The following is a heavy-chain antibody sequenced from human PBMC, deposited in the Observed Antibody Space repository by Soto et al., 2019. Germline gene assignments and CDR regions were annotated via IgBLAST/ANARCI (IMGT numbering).Heavy chain of an antibody. Sequence: GGSLRLSCAASGFTFSSYAMSWVRQAPGKGLEWVSAISGSGGSTYYADSVKGRFTISRDNSKNTLYLQMNSLRAEDTAVYYCAKVRSPMVRGVISWYFDLWGRGTLVTVSS. CDR3: AKVRSPMVRGVISWYFDL. V-gene: IGHV3-23*01. CDR2: ISGSGGST. J-gene: IGHJ2*01. CDR1: GFTFSSYA. D-gene: IGHD3-10*01.